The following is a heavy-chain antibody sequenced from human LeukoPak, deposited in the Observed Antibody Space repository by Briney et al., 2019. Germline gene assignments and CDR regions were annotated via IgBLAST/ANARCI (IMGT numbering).Heavy chain of an antibody. Sequence: SETLSLTCTVSGGSISSSSYYWGWIRQPPGKGLEWIGSIYYSGSTYYNPSLKSRVTISVDTSKNQFSLKLSSVTAADTAVYYCARGRRPYYYDSSGYYPSFDYWGQGTLVTVSS. CDR2: IYYSGST. CDR1: GGSISSSSYY. V-gene: IGHV4-39*07. J-gene: IGHJ4*02. D-gene: IGHD3-22*01. CDR3: ARGRRPYYYDSSGYYPSFDY.